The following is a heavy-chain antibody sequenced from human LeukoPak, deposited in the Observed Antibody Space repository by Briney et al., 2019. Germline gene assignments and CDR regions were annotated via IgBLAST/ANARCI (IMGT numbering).Heavy chain of an antibody. CDR3: ARGEVVRGVGNWFDP. Sequence: LETLSLTCAVYGGSFSGYYWSWIRQPPGKGLEWIGEINHSGSTNYNPSLKSRVTISVDTSKNQFSLKLSSVTAADTAVYYCARGEVVRGVGNWFDPWGQGTLVTVSS. J-gene: IGHJ5*02. CDR1: GGSFSGYY. V-gene: IGHV4-34*01. CDR2: INHSGST. D-gene: IGHD3-10*01.